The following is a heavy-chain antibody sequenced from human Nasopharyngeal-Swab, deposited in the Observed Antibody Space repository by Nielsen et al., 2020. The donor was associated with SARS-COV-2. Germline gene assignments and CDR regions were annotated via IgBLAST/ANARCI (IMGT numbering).Heavy chain of an antibody. CDR2: ISGSGSYV. Sequence: GESLKISCAGSGFTFNTYSMIWVRQVPGEGLEWVSSISGSGSYVYYADSVKGRFTISKDSAENSLYLQMNSLRADDTAVYFCARIAGRGSIYYYYMDVWGTGTTVTVSS. V-gene: IGHV3-21*01. CDR1: GFTFNTYS. CDR3: ARIAGRGSIYYYYMDV. D-gene: IGHD1-26*01. J-gene: IGHJ6*03.